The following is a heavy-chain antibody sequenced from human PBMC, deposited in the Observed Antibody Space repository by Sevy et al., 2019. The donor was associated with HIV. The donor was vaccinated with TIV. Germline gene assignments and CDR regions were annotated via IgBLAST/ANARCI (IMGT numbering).Heavy chain of an antibody. CDR3: ARGPPDGSYDYFDY. CDR1: GFTFSSYN. D-gene: IGHD1-26*01. CDR2: ISGLSNYI. J-gene: IGHJ4*02. Sequence: GGSLRLSCAASGFTFSSYNMNWVRQAPGKGLEWVSSISGLSNYIYYADSMKGRFTISRDNAKNSLYLQMNSLRAEDTAVYHCARGPPDGSYDYFDYWGQGTLVTVSS. V-gene: IGHV3-21*01.